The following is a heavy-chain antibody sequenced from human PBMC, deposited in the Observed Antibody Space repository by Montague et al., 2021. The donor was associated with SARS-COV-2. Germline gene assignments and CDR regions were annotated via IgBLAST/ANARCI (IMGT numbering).Heavy chain of an antibody. Sequence: SETLSLTCTVSGDPISSSSYYWDWIRQSPGRGLEWIGSITYSGTTYYNPSLKSRVTISVDAPKNQFSLQLGSVTAADTAVYYCARQRGGAVVVTGFRTCFDFWGRGTMVTVSS. CDR3: ARQRGGAVVVTGFRTCFDF. CDR2: ITYSGTT. J-gene: IGHJ3*01. CDR1: GDPISSSSYY. V-gene: IGHV4-39*01. D-gene: IGHD2-15*01.